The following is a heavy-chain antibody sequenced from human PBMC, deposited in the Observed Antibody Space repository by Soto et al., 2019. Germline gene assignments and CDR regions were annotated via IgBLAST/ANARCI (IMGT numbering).Heavy chain of an antibody. D-gene: IGHD2-2*01. CDR3: ARARGWNIVIIPAASDY. CDR1: GFTFSTYW. Sequence: EVQLVESGGGLVQPGGSLRLSCAASGFTFSTYWMSWVRQAPGKGLEWVANINQDGSEKYYVDSVKGRFTISRDNAKNSLYLQMPSLRADDTAVYYCARARGWNIVIIPAASDYWGQGTLVTVSS. CDR2: INQDGSEK. V-gene: IGHV3-7*01. J-gene: IGHJ4*02.